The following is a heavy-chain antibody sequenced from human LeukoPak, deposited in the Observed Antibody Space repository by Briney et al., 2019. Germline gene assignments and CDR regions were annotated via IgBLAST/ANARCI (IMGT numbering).Heavy chain of an antibody. J-gene: IGHJ4*02. CDR3: APTSVSYFDY. V-gene: IGHV1-2*02. Sequence: ASVTVSCTASGYTFTDSCIHWVRQAPGQGLEWMGWVNPHSGGTSYAQKFQGRVTITRDTSISTAYMELSRLRSDDTAVYYCAPTSVSYFDYWGQGTLVTVSS. D-gene: IGHD2-2*01. CDR2: VNPHSGGT. CDR1: GYTFTDSC.